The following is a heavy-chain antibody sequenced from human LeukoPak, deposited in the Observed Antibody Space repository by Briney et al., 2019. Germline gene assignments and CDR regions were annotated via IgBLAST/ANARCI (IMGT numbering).Heavy chain of an antibody. Sequence: PGGSLRLSCAASGFTLSGYWMSWVRQAPGKGLEWVANMNQDGSDINYVDSVRGRFTISRDNAKNSLYLQMNSLRAEDTAVYYCARDREDPRRIVVAPAARPYWGQGTLVTVSS. J-gene: IGHJ4*02. D-gene: IGHD2-2*01. V-gene: IGHV3-7*01. CDR2: MNQDGSDI. CDR3: ARDREDPRRIVVAPAARPY. CDR1: GFTLSGYW.